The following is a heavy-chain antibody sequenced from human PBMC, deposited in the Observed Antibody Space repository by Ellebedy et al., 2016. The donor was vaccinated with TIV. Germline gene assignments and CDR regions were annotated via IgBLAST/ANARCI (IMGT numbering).Heavy chain of an antibody. CDR2: IRSTGSDK. J-gene: IGHJ4*02. Sequence: PGGSLRLSCVASGFTFSNYNMNWVRQSPGKGLEWVSSIRSTGSDKYYAESVKGRFTISRDNAQNTLFLQMNSLRVEDTAVYYCSRGWSTHDSWGQGTLVTVSS. V-gene: IGHV3-21*06. D-gene: IGHD2-15*01. CDR3: SRGWSTHDS. CDR1: GFTFSNYN.